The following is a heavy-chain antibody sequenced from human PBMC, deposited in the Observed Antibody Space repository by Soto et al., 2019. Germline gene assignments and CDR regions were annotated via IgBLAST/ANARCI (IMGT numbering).Heavy chain of an antibody. CDR2: IYWDDDK. V-gene: IGHV2-5*02. CDR1: GFSISTSGVG. D-gene: IGHD4-17*01. Sequence: QITLKESGPTLVEPTQTLTLTCSLSGFSISTSGVGVGWIRQTPGKALEWLVFIYWDDDKRYSPSLKSRLAITKDTSKTQVVLTMTEMDPVDTGTYYCAHRRDYYGDWKSGKFDYWGQGTLVTVSS. CDR3: AHRRDYYGDWKSGKFDY. J-gene: IGHJ4*02.